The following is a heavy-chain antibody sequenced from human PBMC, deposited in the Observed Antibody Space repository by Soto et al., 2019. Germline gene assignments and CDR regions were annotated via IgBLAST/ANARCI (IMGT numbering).Heavy chain of an antibody. CDR1: GAPISGGDYH. V-gene: IGHV4-30-4*01. CDR3: ARGSAAKRSFDL. CDR2: IFPSGAT. Sequence: QVQLQESGPGLVKPSQTLSLMCTVSGAPISGGDYHWSWIRQPPGKVLEWIGYIFPSGATHYNSSLASRITMSVETSNSPFSLKLTSVTAADTAVYFCARGSAAKRSFDLWGRGTLVTVSS. D-gene: IGHD5-18*01. J-gene: IGHJ2*01.